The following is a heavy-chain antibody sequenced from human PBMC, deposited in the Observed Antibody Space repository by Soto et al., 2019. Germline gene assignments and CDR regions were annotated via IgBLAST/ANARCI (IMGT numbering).Heavy chain of an antibody. V-gene: IGHV1-18*01. J-gene: IGHJ4*02. CDR1: GYTFTSYG. CDR2: ISAHNGNT. CDR3: ARGRYGDY. Sequence: QVHLVQSGAEVKKPGASVKVSCKASGYTFTSYGITWVRQAPGQGLEWMGWISAHNGNTDYAQKLQGRVIVTRDTHTGTAYMELRSLISDDTAVYYCARGRYGDYWGQGALVTVSS. D-gene: IGHD1-1*01.